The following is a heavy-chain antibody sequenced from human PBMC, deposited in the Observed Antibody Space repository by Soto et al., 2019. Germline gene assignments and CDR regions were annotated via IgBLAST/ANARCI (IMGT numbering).Heavy chain of an antibody. CDR2: IYWDDDK. J-gene: IGHJ4*02. D-gene: IGHD3-3*01. Sequence: QITLNESGPTQVKPRQTLTLTCTFSGFSLTTSGVGVGWIRQSPGKAPEWLALIYWDDDKRYSPSLKRRLTITKDTSKNHVVLTMADLVPADTSTYYCAHRVLRTVFGLVTTTAIYFDFWGQGTPVAVSS. CDR3: AHRVLRTVFGLVTTTAIYFDF. CDR1: GFSLTTSGVG. V-gene: IGHV2-5*02.